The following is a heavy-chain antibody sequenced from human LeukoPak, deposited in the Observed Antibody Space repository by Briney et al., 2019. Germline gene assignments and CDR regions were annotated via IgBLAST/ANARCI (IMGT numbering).Heavy chain of an antibody. D-gene: IGHD1-1*01. CDR2: IGTAGGT. J-gene: IGHJ4*02. Sequence: GGSLRLSCAASGFTFSDYDMHWVRHAAGKGLEGVSAIGTAGGTYYTGSVKGRFTISRENAKNSLYLQMNSLRAGDTAVYYCARVAKERVGGVYYFDYWGQGTLVTVSS. CDR1: GFTFSDYD. CDR3: ARVAKERVGGVYYFDY. V-gene: IGHV3-13*01.